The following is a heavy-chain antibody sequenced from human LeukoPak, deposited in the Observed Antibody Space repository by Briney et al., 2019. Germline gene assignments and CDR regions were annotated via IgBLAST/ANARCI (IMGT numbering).Heavy chain of an antibody. CDR1: GLTFSSYA. D-gene: IGHD2-15*01. CDR3: AKGIAYCSGGSCYASKSRFDY. V-gene: IGHV3-23*01. Sequence: GGSLRLPHAASGLTFSSYAMICAPDARRKALEGVSDISDSGGRAHSADCVKGRFTYFRDHAKNTLYLHKKSFRAEDKAVYYCAKGIAYCSGGSCYASKSRFDYWGQGTVVTVLS. J-gene: IGHJ4*02. CDR2: ISDSGGRA.